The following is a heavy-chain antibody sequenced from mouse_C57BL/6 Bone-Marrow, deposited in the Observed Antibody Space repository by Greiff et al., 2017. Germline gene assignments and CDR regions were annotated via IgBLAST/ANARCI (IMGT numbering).Heavy chain of an antibody. CDR3: AREGETGTHFDD. V-gene: IGHV1-55*01. J-gene: IGHJ2*01. D-gene: IGHD4-1*01. CDR1: GYTFTSYW. Sequence: QVQLQQPGAELVKPGASVKMSCKASGYTFTSYWITWVKQRPGQGLEWIGDIYPGSGSTNYNEKFKSKATLTVDTSSSTAYMQLSSLTSADSAVYYCAREGETGTHFDDWGQGTTLTVSS. CDR2: IYPGSGST.